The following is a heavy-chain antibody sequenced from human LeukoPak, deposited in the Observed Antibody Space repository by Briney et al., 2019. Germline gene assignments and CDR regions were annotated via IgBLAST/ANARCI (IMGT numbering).Heavy chain of an antibody. CDR3: ARQRRSSGWSNDY. CDR1: GYSFTSYW. CDR2: IYPDDSDT. J-gene: IGHJ4*02. Sequence: GESLKISCEGSGYSFTSYWIAWVRQMPGKELEWMGIIYPDDSDTRYSPSFQGQVTITADKSISTAYLQWSSLKAADNAMYYCARQRRSSGWSNDYWGQGTLVTVSS. D-gene: IGHD6-19*01. V-gene: IGHV5-51*01.